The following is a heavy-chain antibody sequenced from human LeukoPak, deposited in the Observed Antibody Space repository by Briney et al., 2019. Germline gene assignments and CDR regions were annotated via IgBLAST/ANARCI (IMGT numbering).Heavy chain of an antibody. CDR1: GFTFSSYN. J-gene: IGHJ6*04. CDR3: EELGITMIGGV. CDR2: ITSGSSYI. V-gene: IGHV3-21*01. Sequence: GGSLRLSCAASGFTFSSYNMNWVRQAPGKGLEWVSSITSGSSYIYYADSVKGRFTISRDNAKNSLYLQMNSLRAEDTAVYYCEELGITMIGGVWGKGTTVTISS. D-gene: IGHD3-10*02.